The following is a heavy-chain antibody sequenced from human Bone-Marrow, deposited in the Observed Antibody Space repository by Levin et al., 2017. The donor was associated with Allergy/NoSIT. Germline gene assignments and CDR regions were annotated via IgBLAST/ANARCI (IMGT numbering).Heavy chain of an antibody. CDR1: GYSFTSKW. Sequence: PGESLKISCKGSGYSFTSKWIGWVRQLPGKGLEWMGIVYPGDSDSRYSPSFQGQVTISADKSISTAYLQWSSLKASDTAVYYCVREFASPFGNWFDTWGQGTMVTVSS. D-gene: IGHD3-10*01. J-gene: IGHJ5*02. V-gene: IGHV5-51*01. CDR2: VYPGDSDS. CDR3: VREFASPFGNWFDT.